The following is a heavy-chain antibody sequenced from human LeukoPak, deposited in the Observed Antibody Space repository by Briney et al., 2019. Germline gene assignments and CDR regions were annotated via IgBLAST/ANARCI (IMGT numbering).Heavy chain of an antibody. CDR3: AREGGPYRPLDY. Sequence: GSLRLSCAASGFTINSYWMSWVRQPPGKGLEWIGEVNLQGSTNYNPSLMGRVAIAVDTSENHISLQLTSVTAADTAVYYCAREGGPYRPLDYSGQGTLVTVSS. V-gene: IGHV4-4*02. CDR1: GFTINSYW. CDR2: VNLQGST. J-gene: IGHJ4*02.